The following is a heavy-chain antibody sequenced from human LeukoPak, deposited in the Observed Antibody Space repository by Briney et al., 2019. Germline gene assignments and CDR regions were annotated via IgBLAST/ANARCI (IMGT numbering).Heavy chain of an antibody. CDR3: ARGYYYYYMDV. CDR1: GGSISSYY. CDR2: INHSGST. V-gene: IGHV4-34*01. J-gene: IGHJ6*03. Sequence: SGTLSLTCTISGGSISSYYWSWIRQPPGKGLEWIGEINHSGSTNYNPSLKSRVTISVDTSKNQFSLKLSSVTAADTAVYYCARGYYYYYMDVWGKGTTVTVSS.